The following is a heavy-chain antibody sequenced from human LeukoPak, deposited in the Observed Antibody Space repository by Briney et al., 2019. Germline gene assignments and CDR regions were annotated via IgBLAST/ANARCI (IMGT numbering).Heavy chain of an antibody. CDR1: GFSFSSYS. D-gene: IGHD2-15*01. V-gene: IGHV3-48*01. J-gene: IGHJ5*02. CDR3: ASLRVGP. Sequence: GGSLRLSCAASGFSFSSYSMNWVRQAPGKGLEWLSYISSSSSTIYYADSVKGRFTISRDNSKNTLYLQMNSLRAEDTAVYYCASLRVGPWGQGTLVTVSS. CDR2: ISSSSSTI.